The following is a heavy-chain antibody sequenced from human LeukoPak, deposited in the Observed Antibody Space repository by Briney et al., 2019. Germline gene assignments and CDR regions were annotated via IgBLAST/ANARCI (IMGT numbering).Heavy chain of an antibody. J-gene: IGHJ4*02. Sequence: SDPQSLTCTVSGGSISRHYGLWIRRPPGRGLEWLGYFYYSGNTNYNPSLKSRVTISVDASKTLSSPKLSSVTAADTAVYYWAGGRNYYDSSGYLAGGDLFDYWGQGTLVTVSS. CDR1: GGSISRHY. CDR2: FYYSGNT. V-gene: IGHV4-59*11. CDR3: AGGRNYYDSSGYLAGGDLFDY. D-gene: IGHD3-22*01.